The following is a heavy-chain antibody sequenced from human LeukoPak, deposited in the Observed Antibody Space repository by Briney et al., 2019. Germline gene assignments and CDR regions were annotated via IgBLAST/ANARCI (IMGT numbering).Heavy chain of an antibody. V-gene: IGHV3-23*01. CDR1: GFSVSSYA. CDR3: AKDQAITRD. CDR2: ISGSGGST. D-gene: IGHD5-12*01. Sequence: PGGSLRLSCAVSGFSVSSYAMSWVRQAPGKGLEWVSAISGSGGSTYYADSVKGRFTISRDNSKNTLYLQMNSLRAEDTAVYYCAKDQAITRDWGQGTLVTVSS. J-gene: IGHJ4*02.